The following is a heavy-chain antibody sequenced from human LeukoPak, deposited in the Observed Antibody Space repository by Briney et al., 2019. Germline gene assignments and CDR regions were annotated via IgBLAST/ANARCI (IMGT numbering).Heavy chain of an antibody. D-gene: IGHD4-17*01. J-gene: IGHJ6*02. Sequence: GGSLRLSCAASGFTFSSYAMHWVRQAPGKGLEWVAVISYDGSNKYYADSVKGRFTISRDNSKNTLYLQMNSLRAEDTAVYYCAREGAYGDYVFYYYYGMDVWGQGTTVTVSS. V-gene: IGHV3-30-3*01. CDR1: GFTFSSYA. CDR3: AREGAYGDYVFYYYYGMDV. CDR2: ISYDGSNK.